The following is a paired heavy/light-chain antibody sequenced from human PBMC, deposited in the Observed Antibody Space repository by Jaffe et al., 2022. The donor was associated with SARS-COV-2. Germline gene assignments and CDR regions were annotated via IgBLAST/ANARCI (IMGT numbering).Heavy chain of an antibody. J-gene: IGHJ6*03. V-gene: IGHV5-51*01. D-gene: IGHD5-18*01. CDR2: IYPGDSDA. Sequence: EVQLVQSGAEVRKPGESLTISCTGSGYSFTEYWIGWVRQMPGKGLEWVGIIYPGDSDARYSPSFQGQVTISVDNSASTAYLRWGSLKASDTATYFCARQGYNYGRFWNYYNYMDVWGKGTTVTVSS. CDR3: ARQGYNYGRFWNYYNYMDV. CDR1: GYSFTEYW.
Light chain of an antibody. Sequence: EILLTQSPGTLSLSPGERATLSCRASQSVSSRWLAWYQQKPGQAPRLLIYDASSRATGIPDRFSGTGSGTEFTLTISRLEPEDFAVYFCQQYSQSPATFGQGTKLEIK. CDR2: DAS. CDR3: QQYSQSPAT. J-gene: IGKJ2*01. CDR1: QSVSSRW. V-gene: IGKV3-20*01.